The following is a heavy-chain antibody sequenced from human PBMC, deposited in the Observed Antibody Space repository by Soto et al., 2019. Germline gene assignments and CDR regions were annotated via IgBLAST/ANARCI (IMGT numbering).Heavy chain of an antibody. CDR3: ARDGAPYDSSGYYFDY. CDR1: GFTFSSYG. J-gene: IGHJ4*02. CDR2: IWYDGSNK. D-gene: IGHD3-22*01. V-gene: IGHV3-33*01. Sequence: QVQLVESGGGVVQPGRSLRLSCAASGFTFSSYGMHWVRQAPGKGLEWVAVIWYDGSNKYYADSVKGRFTISRDNSKNTLHLQMNSLRAEDTAVYYCARDGAPYDSSGYYFDYWGQGTLVTVSS.